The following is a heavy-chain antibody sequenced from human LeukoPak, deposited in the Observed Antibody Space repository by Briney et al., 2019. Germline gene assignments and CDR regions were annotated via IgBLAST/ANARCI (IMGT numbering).Heavy chain of an antibody. Sequence: GASVKVSCKASGGTFSSYAISWVRQAPGQGLEWMGGIIPIFGTANYAQKFQGRVTITADESTSTAYMELSSLRSEDTAVYYCASEDYGSGSYSFGYWGQGTLVTVSS. CDR3: ASEDYGSGSYSFGY. V-gene: IGHV1-69*13. D-gene: IGHD3-10*01. CDR2: IIPIFGTA. CDR1: GGTFSSYA. J-gene: IGHJ4*02.